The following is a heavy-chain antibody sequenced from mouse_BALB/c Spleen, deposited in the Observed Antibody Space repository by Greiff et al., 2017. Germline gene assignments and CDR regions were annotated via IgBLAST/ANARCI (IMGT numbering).Heavy chain of an antibody. CDR3: SRVLYGNYEYYYAMDY. Sequence: VQLQESGPGLVAPSQSLSITCTVSGFSLTSYGVHWVRQPPGKGLEWLGVIWAGGSTNYNSALMSRLSISKDNSKSQVFLKMNSLQTDDTAMYYCSRVLYGNYEYYYAMDYWGQGTSVTVSS. CDR1: GFSLTSYG. J-gene: IGHJ4*01. D-gene: IGHD2-1*01. CDR2: IWAGGST. V-gene: IGHV2-9*02.